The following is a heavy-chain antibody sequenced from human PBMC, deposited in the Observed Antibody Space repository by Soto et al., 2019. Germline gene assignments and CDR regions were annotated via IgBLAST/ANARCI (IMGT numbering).Heavy chain of an antibody. V-gene: IGHV4-59*01. Sequence: SEDLSLTCTVSGGSISSYYWSWIRQPPGKGLEWIGYIYYSGSTNHNPSIKSRVTISVDTSKNQFSLKLSSVTAADTAVYYCERVTEWLRSYNWFDPWGQGTLVTVSS. J-gene: IGHJ5*02. D-gene: IGHD5-12*01. CDR2: IYYSGST. CDR3: ERVTEWLRSYNWFDP. CDR1: GGSISSYY.